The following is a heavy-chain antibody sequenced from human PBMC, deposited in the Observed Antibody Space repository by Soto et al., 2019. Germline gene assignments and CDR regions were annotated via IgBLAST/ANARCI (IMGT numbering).Heavy chain of an antibody. V-gene: IGHV3-23*01. CDR1: GFTFSSYA. CDR2: ISGSGGST. D-gene: IGHD6-19*01. J-gene: IGHJ5*02. Sequence: GGSLRLSCAASGFTFSSYAMSWVRQAPGKGLEWVSAISGSGGSTYYADSVKGRFTISRDNSKNTLYLQMNSLRAEDTAVYYCAKDPRGFSSGSNWFDPWGQGTLVTVSS. CDR3: AKDPRGFSSGSNWFDP.